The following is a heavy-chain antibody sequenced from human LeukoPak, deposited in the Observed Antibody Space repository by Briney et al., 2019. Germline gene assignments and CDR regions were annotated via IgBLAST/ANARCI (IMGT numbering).Heavy chain of an antibody. CDR2: INHSGST. J-gene: IGHJ5*02. Sequence: SETLSLTCAVYGGSFSGYYWSWIRQPPGKGLEWIGEINHSGSTNYNPSLKSRVTISVDTSKNQFSLKLSSVTAADTAVYYCARGPSGSWYPSWFDPWGQGTLVTVSS. D-gene: IGHD6-13*01. V-gene: IGHV4-34*01. CDR3: ARGPSGSWYPSWFDP. CDR1: GGSFSGYY.